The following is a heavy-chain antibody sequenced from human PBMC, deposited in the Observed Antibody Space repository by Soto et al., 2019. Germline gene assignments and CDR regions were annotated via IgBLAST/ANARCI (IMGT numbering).Heavy chain of an antibody. CDR1: GVSMDSGLW. CDR2: VYHSGHT. J-gene: IGHJ4*02. V-gene: IGHV4-4*02. D-gene: IGHD3-16*01. Sequence: QVHLQESGPGLVKPSGTLSLTCAMSGVSMDSGLWWTWVRQPPGKGLEWNGEVYHSGHTNYNPSLEMRVTLAIDVSKNQAPLDLYSLSAADPTVYFCVPWGGLPFPRLYWGQGALVTVSS. CDR3: VPWGGLPFPRLY.